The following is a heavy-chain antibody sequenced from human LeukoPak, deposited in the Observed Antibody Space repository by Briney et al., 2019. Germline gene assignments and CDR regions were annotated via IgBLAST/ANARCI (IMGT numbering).Heavy chain of an antibody. D-gene: IGHD3-22*01. Sequence: PGGSLRLSCAASGFTFSSYAMSWVRQAPGKGLEWVSAISGSGGSTYYADSVKRRFTISRDNSKKTLYLQMNRLRAEDTAVYYCAKAERPEYYDSSGYYFDYWGQGTLVTVSS. CDR3: AKAERPEYYDSSGYYFDY. J-gene: IGHJ4*02. V-gene: IGHV3-23*01. CDR1: GFTFSSYA. CDR2: ISGSGGST.